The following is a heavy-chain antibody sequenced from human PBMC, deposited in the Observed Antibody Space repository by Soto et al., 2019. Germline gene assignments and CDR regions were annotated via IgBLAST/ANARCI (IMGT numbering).Heavy chain of an antibody. V-gene: IGHV4-39*01. J-gene: IGHJ4*02. CDR3: ARIVVVPAAPHTYFDY. D-gene: IGHD2-2*01. CDR1: GGSISSSSYY. Sequence: QLQLQESGPGLVKPSETLSLTCTVSGGSISSSSYYWGWIRQPPGKGLEWIGSIYYSGSTYYNPSLKSRVTISVDTSKNQFSLKLSSVTAADTAVYYCARIVVVPAAPHTYFDYWGQGTLVTVSS. CDR2: IYYSGST.